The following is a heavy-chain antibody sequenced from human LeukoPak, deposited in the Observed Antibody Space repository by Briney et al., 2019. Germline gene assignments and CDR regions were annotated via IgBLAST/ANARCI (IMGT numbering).Heavy chain of an antibody. CDR3: ARSGGLGLVLTLLSFDC. J-gene: IGHJ4*02. V-gene: IGHV3-9*01. Sequence: GGSLRLSCAASGFSLDGYAMHWVRQAPGKGLEWVSGISWDSGGIGYADSVKGRFTISRDNAKNSLYLQMNSLRAEDTAVYYCARSGGLGLVLTLLSFDCRRQGTLVTVSS. D-gene: IGHD1-26*01. CDR2: ISWDSGGI. CDR1: GFSLDGYA.